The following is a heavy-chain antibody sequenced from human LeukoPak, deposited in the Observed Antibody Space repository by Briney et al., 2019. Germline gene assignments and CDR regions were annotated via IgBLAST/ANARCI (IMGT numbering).Heavy chain of an antibody. CDR3: ARGHTVVPRDAFDI. V-gene: IGHV4-34*01. J-gene: IGHJ3*02. CDR2: INHSGST. CDR1: GGSFSGYY. Sequence: SETLSLTCAVYGGSFSGYYWSWIRQPPGKGLEWIGEINHSGSTNYNPSLKSRVTISVDTSKNQFSLKLSSVTAADTAVYYCARGHTVVPRDAFDIWGQGTMVTVSS. D-gene: IGHD4-23*01.